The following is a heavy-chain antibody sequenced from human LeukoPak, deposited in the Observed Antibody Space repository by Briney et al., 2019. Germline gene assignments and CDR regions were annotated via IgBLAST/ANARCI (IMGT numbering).Heavy chain of an antibody. CDR2: ISSSGSTI. J-gene: IGHJ6*02. CDR3: ARAPYYYYYGMDV. CDR1: GFTFSDYY. Sequence: GGSLRLSCAASGFTFSDYYMSWIRQAPGKGLEWVSYISSSGSTIYYADSVKGRFTISRDNAKNSLYLQMNSMRAEDTAVYYCARAPYYYYYGMDVWGQGTTVTVSS. V-gene: IGHV3-11*01.